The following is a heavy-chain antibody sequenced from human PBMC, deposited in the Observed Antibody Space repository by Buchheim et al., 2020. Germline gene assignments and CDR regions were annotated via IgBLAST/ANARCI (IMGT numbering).Heavy chain of an antibody. J-gene: IGHJ5*01. D-gene: IGHD6-13*01. V-gene: IGHV1-69*11. CDR3: ATVHDRSSWYLWFDS. Sequence: QVHLLQSGAELKNPESSVRVSCRASGGSFSNYGVAWVRPAPGQGLEGVGGIIPPLGTPNYAQKFQGRITITADAYTDPTYMELRSLRSDDTAIYYCATVHDRSSWYLWFDSWGQGT. CDR1: GGSFSNYG. CDR2: IIPPLGTP.